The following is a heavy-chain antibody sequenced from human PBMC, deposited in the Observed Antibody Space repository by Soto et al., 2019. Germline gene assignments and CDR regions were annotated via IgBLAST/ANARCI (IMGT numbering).Heavy chain of an antibody. V-gene: IGHV1-3*01. J-gene: IGHJ4*02. CDR1: GYTFTSYA. Sequence: GASVKVSCKASGYTFTSYAMHWVRQAPGQRLEWMGWINAGNGNTKYSQKFQGRVTITRDTSASTAYMELSSLRSEDTAVYYCARVYCSSTRCAHFDYWGQGTLVTVSS. CDR2: INAGNGNT. CDR3: ARVYCSSTRCAHFDY. D-gene: IGHD2-2*01.